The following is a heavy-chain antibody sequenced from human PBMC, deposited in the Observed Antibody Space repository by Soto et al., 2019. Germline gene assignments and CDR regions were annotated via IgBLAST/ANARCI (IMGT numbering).Heavy chain of an antibody. V-gene: IGHV1-69*01. CDR1: GVSFNNNG. D-gene: IGHD3-10*01. CDR2: VSPPFRKS. Sequence: QVQLVQSGAEVKKPGSSVKESCKTSGVSFNNNGIGWVRQAPGHGLEWMGGVSPPFRKSHYARKFQGRIWITADASTGTVNRELSRQASEDTAEYYCARVLYCGSGSYSTSGMYDWGQGTTVTVSS. CDR3: ARVLYCGSGSYSTSGMYD. J-gene: IGHJ6*02.